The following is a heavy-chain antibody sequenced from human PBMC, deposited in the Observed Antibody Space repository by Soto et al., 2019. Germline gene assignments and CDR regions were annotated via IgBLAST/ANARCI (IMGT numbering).Heavy chain of an antibody. Sequence: GGSLRLSCAASGFTFDDYAMHWVRQAPGKGLEWVSGISWNSGSIGYADSVKGRFTISRDNAKNSLYLQMNSLRAEDTALYYCAKDSAGIAKYYFDYWGQGTLVTVSS. CDR3: AKDSAGIAKYYFDY. CDR2: ISWNSGSI. V-gene: IGHV3-9*01. D-gene: IGHD6-13*01. J-gene: IGHJ4*02. CDR1: GFTFDDYA.